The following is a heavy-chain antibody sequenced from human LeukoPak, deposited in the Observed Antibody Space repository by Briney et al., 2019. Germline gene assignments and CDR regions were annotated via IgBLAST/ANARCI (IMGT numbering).Heavy chain of an antibody. CDR2: IKQDGSEK. CDR1: GFTFSSYW. D-gene: IGHD3-10*01. CDR3: ARGYGSRSYYPLYFDY. J-gene: IGHJ4*02. Sequence: GGSLRLSCAASGFTFSSYWMSWVRQAPGKGLEWVANIKQDGSEKYYVDSVKGRFTISRDNAKNSLYLQMNSLRAEDTAVYYCARGYGSRSYYPLYFDYWGQGTLATVSS. V-gene: IGHV3-7*04.